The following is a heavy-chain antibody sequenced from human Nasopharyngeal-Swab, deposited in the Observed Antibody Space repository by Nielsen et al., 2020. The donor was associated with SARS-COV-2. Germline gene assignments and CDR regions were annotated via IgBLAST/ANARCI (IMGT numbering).Heavy chain of an antibody. Sequence: GGSLRLSCAASGFTVSSNYMSWVRQAPGKGLEWVSVIDSGGSTYYADSVKGRFTISRHNSKNTLYLQMNSLRAEDTAVYYCARGFTGTYYYYYMDVWGKGTTVTVSS. J-gene: IGHJ6*03. CDR3: ARGFTGTYYYYYMDV. D-gene: IGHD3-9*01. CDR1: GFTVSSNY. CDR2: IDSGGST. V-gene: IGHV3-53*04.